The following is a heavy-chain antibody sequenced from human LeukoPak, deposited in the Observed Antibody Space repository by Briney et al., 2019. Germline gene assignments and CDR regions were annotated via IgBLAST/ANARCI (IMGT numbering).Heavy chain of an antibody. CDR3: ARIQLNSYYYYMDV. V-gene: IGHV3-21*01. J-gene: IGHJ6*03. CDR2: ISSSSSYI. CDR1: GFTFSTYS. Sequence: PGGSLRLSCAASGFTFSTYSMNWVRQASGEGLEWVSSISSSSSYIYYADSLKGRFTISRDNAKNSLYLQMNSLRAEDTAVYYCARIQLNSYYYYMDVWGKGTTVTVSS. D-gene: IGHD2-2*01.